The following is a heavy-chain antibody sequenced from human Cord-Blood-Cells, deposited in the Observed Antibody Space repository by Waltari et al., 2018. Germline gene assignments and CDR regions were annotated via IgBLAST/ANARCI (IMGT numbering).Heavy chain of an antibody. CDR1: GYTLTELS. V-gene: IGHV1-24*01. D-gene: IGHD6-6*01. J-gene: IGHJ1*01. CDR2: FEPEDGGK. CDR3: ATVAQYSSSSEFQH. Sequence: QVQLVQSGAEVKKPGASVKVSCKVSGYTLTELSMHWVRQAPGKGLEWMGGFEPEDGGKIYAQKFQDRVTMTDDTSTDTAYMELSSLRSEDTAVYYCATVAQYSSSSEFQHWGQGTLVTVSS.